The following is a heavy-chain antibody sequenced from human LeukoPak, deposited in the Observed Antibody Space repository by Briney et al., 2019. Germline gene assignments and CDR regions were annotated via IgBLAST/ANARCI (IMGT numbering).Heavy chain of an antibody. V-gene: IGHV4-59*01. CDR3: ARDLGRVDY. J-gene: IGHJ4*02. D-gene: IGHD1-26*01. CDR2: IYYSGST. Sequence: SETLSLTCTVSGGSISSYYWSWIRQPPGKGLEWIGYIYYSGSTNYNPSLRSRVTISVDTSKNQFSLKLSSVTAADTAVYYCARDLGRVDYWGQGTLVTVSS. CDR1: GGSISSYY.